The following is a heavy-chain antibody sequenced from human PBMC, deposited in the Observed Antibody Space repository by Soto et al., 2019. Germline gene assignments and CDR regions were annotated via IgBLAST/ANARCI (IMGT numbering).Heavy chain of an antibody. CDR1: GGSISNYNYS. CDR3: VRHRGLLWLPYWNFDL. J-gene: IGHJ2*01. V-gene: IGHV4-39*01. Sequence: QVQLQEAGPGLAKPSETLSLTCTVSGGSISNYNYSWGWIRQPPGKGLEWIASSYYTGDTQYNPSLKSRVTRSVDTSKNQFSLKVTSVTAADMAVYFCVRHRGLLWLPYWNFDLWGRGILVTVSS. CDR2: SYYTGDT. D-gene: IGHD4-17*01.